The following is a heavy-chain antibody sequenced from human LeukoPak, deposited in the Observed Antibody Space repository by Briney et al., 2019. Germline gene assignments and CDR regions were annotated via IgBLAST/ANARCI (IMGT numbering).Heavy chain of an antibody. Sequence: SETLSLTCTVSGGSITSSRYYWGWIRQPPGKGLDWIGSIYYGGSTYYNPSLRSRVTTSVDTSKNQFSLKLTSVTAADTAVYYCARHGNHYYGSGGFDYWGQGTLVTVSS. CDR3: ARHGNHYYGSGGFDY. CDR2: IYYGGST. V-gene: IGHV4-39*01. D-gene: IGHD3-10*01. CDR1: GGSITSSRYY. J-gene: IGHJ4*02.